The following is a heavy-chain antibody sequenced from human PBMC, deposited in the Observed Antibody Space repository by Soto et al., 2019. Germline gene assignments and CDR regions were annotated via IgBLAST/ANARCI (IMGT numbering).Heavy chain of an antibody. CDR1: GFPFRSYW. D-gene: IGHD1-1*01. CDR2: INRDGSST. J-gene: IGHJ4*02. CDR3: AREIVTTGEYYFDS. V-gene: IGHV3-74*01. Sequence: GGSLRLSCAASGFPFRSYWMHWVSQAPGKGLVWVSRINRDGSSTSYADSVKGRVTISRDTAKNTLYLQMNSLRAEDTAVYYCAREIVTTGEYYFDSWGLGTLVTVSS.